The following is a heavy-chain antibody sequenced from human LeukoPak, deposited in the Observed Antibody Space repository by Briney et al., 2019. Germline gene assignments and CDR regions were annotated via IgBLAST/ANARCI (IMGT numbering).Heavy chain of an antibody. CDR3: ARNASHYGDYVYFDY. V-gene: IGHV4-4*07. CDR2: IYTSGST. Sequence: SSETLSLTCTVSGGSISSYYWSWIRQPAGKGLEWIGRIYTSGSTNYNPSLKSRVTMSVDTSKNQFSLKLSSVTAADTAVYYCARNASHYGDYVYFDYWGQGTLVTVSS. D-gene: IGHD4-17*01. CDR1: GGSISSYY. J-gene: IGHJ4*02.